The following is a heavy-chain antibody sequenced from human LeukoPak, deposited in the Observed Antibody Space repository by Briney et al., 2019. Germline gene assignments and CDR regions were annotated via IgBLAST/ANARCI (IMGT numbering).Heavy chain of an antibody. J-gene: IGHJ5*02. CDR2: ISSGTGTI. D-gene: IGHD2-2*01. V-gene: IGHV3-48*04. Sequence: GGSLRLSCAPSGFSFSSSAMNWVRQAPRKGRGWVSYISSGTGTIYYADSMKGRFTISKDNAKNSLYLQMNGLRAEDTAVYYCARGRGYCSSTSCLNWLDPWGQGTLVTVSS. CDR3: ARGRGYCSSTSCLNWLDP. CDR1: GFSFSSSA.